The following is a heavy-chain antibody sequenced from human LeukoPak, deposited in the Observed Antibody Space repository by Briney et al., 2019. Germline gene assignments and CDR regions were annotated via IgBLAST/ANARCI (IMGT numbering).Heavy chain of an antibody. V-gene: IGHV4-61*02. CDR1: GDSISSGDYY. J-gene: IGHJ3*02. CDR2: ISSSGST. D-gene: IGHD3-22*01. CDR3: ARGPYSYDSSGAFDI. Sequence: SETLSLTCTVSGDSISSGDYYWSWIRQPAGKGLEWIGRISSSGSTNYNPSLKSRVAILVDTSKNQFSLKLSSVTAADTAVYFCARGPYSYDSSGAFDIWGQGTMATVSS.